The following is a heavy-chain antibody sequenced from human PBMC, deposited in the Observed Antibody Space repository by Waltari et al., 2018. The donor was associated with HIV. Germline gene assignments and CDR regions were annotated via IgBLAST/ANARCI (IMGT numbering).Heavy chain of an antibody. CDR1: GFAFSNDG. CDR2: ISFDGKNK. V-gene: IGHV3-30*18. D-gene: IGHD4-17*01. Sequence: QVQLVESGGGVVQPGWYLRLSCEASGFAFSNDGIHWLRQAPGKGLEWVAIISFDGKNKFYADSVKGRFTVSRDNSKNTLYLHMESLRGEDTAVYYCAKGGYDYGDYSYFDYWGQGTLVTVSA. J-gene: IGHJ4*02. CDR3: AKGGYDYGDYSYFDY.